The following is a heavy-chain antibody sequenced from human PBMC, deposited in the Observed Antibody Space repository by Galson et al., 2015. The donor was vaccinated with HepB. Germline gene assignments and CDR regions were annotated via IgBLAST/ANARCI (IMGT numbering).Heavy chain of an antibody. CDR2: IIPIFGTA. CDR3: AIQQGLYDSSGYYYDYYYYMDV. J-gene: IGHJ6*03. V-gene: IGHV1-69*13. D-gene: IGHD3-22*01. CDR1: GGTFSSYA. Sequence: VKVSCKASGGTFSSYAISWVRQAPGQGLEWMGGIIPIFGTANYAQKFQGRVTITADESTSTAYMELSSLRSEDTAVYYCAIQQGLYDSSGYYYDYYYYMDVWGKGTTVTVSS.